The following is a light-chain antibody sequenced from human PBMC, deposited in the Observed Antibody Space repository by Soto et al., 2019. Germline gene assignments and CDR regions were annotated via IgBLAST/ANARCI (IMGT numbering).Light chain of an antibody. V-gene: IGKV3-15*01. CDR3: QHFGNSLWT. CDR1: QSVSSN. Sequence: EIVMTQSPATLSVSPGERATLSCRASQSVSSNLAWYQQKPGQAPRLLIYGASTRATGIPARFSGSGSETDFTLTISRLEPEDFAVYYCQHFGNSLWTFGQGTKVDIK. J-gene: IGKJ1*01. CDR2: GAS.